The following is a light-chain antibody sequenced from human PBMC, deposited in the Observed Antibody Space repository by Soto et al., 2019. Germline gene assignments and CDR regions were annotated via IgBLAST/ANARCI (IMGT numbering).Light chain of an antibody. CDR3: QQHNAWPLT. CDR1: QTLRNK. J-gene: IGKJ3*01. Sequence: IVLTQSPGTLSVSPGERVILSCRASQTLRNKLAWYQQEPGQAPRLLIYGGFTRATGIPARFSGSGSGTEFTLTINILQSGDLAIYYCQQHNAWPLTFGPGTKLHLK. CDR2: GGF. V-gene: IGKV3-15*01.